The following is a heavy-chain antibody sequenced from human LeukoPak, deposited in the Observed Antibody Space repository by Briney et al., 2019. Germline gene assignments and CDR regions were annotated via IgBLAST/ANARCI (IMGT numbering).Heavy chain of an antibody. CDR3: ARDRSQITFGGVFDY. Sequence: SETLSLTCTVSGGSISGYYWSWIRQPPGKGLEWIGYIYYSGSTNYNPSLKSRVTISVDTSKNQFSLKLSSVTAADTAVYYCARDRSQITFGGVFDYWGQGTLVTVSS. D-gene: IGHD3-16*01. V-gene: IGHV4-59*01. CDR2: IYYSGST. J-gene: IGHJ4*02. CDR1: GGSISGYY.